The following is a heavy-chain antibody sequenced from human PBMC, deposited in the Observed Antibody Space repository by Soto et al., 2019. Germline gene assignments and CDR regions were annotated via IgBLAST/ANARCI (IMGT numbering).Heavy chain of an antibody. Sequence: EVQLVASGGGLVKPGGSLRLSCAVSGFTFSSAWMNWVRQAPGEGLEWVGRITGKTDGGTIDYAAPVKGRFTISRDDSKNTFSLQMNSLKTEDTAVYYCTTDHNIVLVTARTNAFEIWGQGTMVTVSS. J-gene: IGHJ3*02. V-gene: IGHV3-15*07. CDR2: ITGKTDGGTI. D-gene: IGHD2-21*02. CDR3: TTDHNIVLVTARTNAFEI. CDR1: GFTFSSAW.